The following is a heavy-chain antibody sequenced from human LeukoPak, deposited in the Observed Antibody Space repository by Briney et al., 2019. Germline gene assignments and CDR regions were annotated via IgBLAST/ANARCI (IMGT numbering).Heavy chain of an antibody. D-gene: IGHD2-15*01. V-gene: IGHV3-21*01. Sequence: GGSLRLSCAASGFTFSSYSMNWVRQAPEKRQEWVSSISSSSSYIYYADSVKGRFTISRDNAKNSLYLQMNSLRAEDTAVYYCAREVVVAAYYFDYWGQGTLVTVSS. CDR1: GFTFSSYS. CDR3: AREVVVAAYYFDY. J-gene: IGHJ4*02. CDR2: ISSSSSYI.